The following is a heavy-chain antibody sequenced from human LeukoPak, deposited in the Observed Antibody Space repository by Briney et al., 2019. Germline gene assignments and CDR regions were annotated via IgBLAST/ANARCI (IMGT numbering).Heavy chain of an antibody. CDR2: ISGSGRST. CDR3: AKDKVGATTYNWFDP. D-gene: IGHD1-26*01. V-gene: IGHV3-23*01. Sequence: GGSLRLSCAASGFTFSSYAMNWVRQAPGKGLEWVSAISGSGRSTYYADSVKGRFTISRDNSKNTLYLQMNSLRAGDTAVYYCAKDKVGATTYNWFDPWGQGTLVTVPS. CDR1: GFTFSSYA. J-gene: IGHJ5*02.